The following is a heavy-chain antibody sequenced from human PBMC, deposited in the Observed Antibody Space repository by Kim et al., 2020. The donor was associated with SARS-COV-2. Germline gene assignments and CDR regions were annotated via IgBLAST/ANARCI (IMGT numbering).Heavy chain of an antibody. Sequence: SVKVSCKASGGTFSSYAISWVRQAPGQGLEWMGGIIPIFGTANYAQKFQGRVTITADESTSTAYMELSSLRSEDTAVYYCARQSHVDAFLYYFDYWGQGTLVTVSS. CDR2: IIPIFGTA. V-gene: IGHV1-69*13. CDR1: GGTFSSYA. CDR3: ARQSHVDAFLYYFDY. J-gene: IGHJ4*02. D-gene: IGHD2-8*01.